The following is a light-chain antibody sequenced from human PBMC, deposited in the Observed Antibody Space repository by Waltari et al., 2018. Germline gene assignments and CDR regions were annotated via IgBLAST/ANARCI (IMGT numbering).Light chain of an antibody. CDR2: AAT. CDR1: QSISDY. J-gene: IGKJ1*01. CDR3: QQNYRTPPT. Sequence: DIQVIQSPSSLSASVGDRVTITCRASQSISDYLHWFQAKPGRAPNLLIYAATGLQSGVPSRFNGSGSGAHFPLTISRLRPEDSASYFCQQNYRTPPTFGQGTKVEI. V-gene: IGKV1-39*01.